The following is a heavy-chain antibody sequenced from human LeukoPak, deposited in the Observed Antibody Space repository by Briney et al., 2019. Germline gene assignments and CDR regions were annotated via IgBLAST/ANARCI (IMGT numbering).Heavy chain of an antibody. CDR2: TNPNTGST. J-gene: IGHJ5*02. CDR1: GYTFTNFD. Sequence: ASVKVSCKASGYTFTNFDINWVRQVSGHGLEWMGWTNPNTGSTGYAQKFQGRVALTRNTSISTAYMELSSLKFEDTAVYYCARGESHWDLLGDTWGQGTLITVSS. CDR3: ARGESHWDLLGDT. V-gene: IGHV1-8*01. D-gene: IGHD1-26*01.